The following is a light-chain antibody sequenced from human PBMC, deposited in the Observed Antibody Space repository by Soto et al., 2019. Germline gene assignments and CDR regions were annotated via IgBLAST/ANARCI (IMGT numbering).Light chain of an antibody. CDR2: GNN. CDR3: QSYDSSLSGSV. J-gene: IGLJ2*01. V-gene: IGLV1-40*01. Sequence: QPVLTQPPSVSGAPGQRVTISCTGSRSNIGAGNDVHWYQQLPETAPKLLIYGNNNRPSGVPDRFSGSKSGTSASLAITGLQAEDEADYYCQSYDSSLSGSVFGGGTKLTVL. CDR1: RSNIGAGND.